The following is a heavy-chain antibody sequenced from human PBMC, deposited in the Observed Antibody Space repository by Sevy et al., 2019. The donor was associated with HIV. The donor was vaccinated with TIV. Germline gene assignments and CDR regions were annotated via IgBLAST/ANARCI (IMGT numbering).Heavy chain of an antibody. D-gene: IGHD3-10*01. CDR2: IYHSGST. CDR1: GGSISSGGYS. CDR3: ARAHYGSGSYYNPHFDY. V-gene: IGHV4-30-2*01. Sequence: SETLSLTCAVSGGSISSGGYSWSWIRQPPGKGLEWIGYIYHSGSTYYNPSLKSRVTISVDRSKNQFSLKLSSVTAADTAEYYCARAHYGSGSYYNPHFDYWGQGTLVTVSS. J-gene: IGHJ4*02.